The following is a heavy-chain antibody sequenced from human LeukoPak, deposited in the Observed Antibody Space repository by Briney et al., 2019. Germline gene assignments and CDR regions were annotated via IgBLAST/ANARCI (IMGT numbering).Heavy chain of an antibody. CDR2: IYYSGST. V-gene: IGHV4-59*01. D-gene: IGHD1-7*01. CDR3: AXXXXVXNWNYLGGFDY. Sequence: CTXSXGSISSYYWSWIRQPPGKGLEWIGYIYYSGSTNYNPSLKSRVTISVDTSKNQFSLKLSSVNAADTAVYYFAXXXXVXNWNYLGGFDYWGQGTLVTVSS. CDR1: XGSISSYY. J-gene: IGHJ4*02.